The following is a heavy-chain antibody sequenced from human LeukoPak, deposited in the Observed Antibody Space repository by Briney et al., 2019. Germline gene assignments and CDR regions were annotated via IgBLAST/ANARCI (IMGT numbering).Heavy chain of an antibody. J-gene: IGHJ4*02. V-gene: IGHV4-38-2*02. CDR2: IYHSGSA. Sequence: SETLSLTCTVSGYSNTSGYNWAWIRQPPGKVLEWIGSIYHSGSAYYNPSLKSRVTISVDTSKNQFSLKLSSVTAADTAVYYCVRYCSSTTCCTRAVDYWGQGTLVTVSS. CDR3: VRYCSSTTCCTRAVDY. D-gene: IGHD2-2*02. CDR1: GYSNTSGYN.